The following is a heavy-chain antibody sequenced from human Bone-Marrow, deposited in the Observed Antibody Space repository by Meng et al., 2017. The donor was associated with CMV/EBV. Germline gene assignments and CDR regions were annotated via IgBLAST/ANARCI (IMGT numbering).Heavy chain of an antibody. V-gene: IGHV4-59*12. CDR1: GGSISRYY. D-gene: IGHD1-26*01. J-gene: IGHJ4*02. CDR3: ARGWELAPFDY. Sequence: SETLSLTCTVSGGSISRYYWSWIRQPPGKGLEYIGYIYYSGSTNYNPSLKSRVTISVDTSKNQFSLKLSSVTAADTAVYYCARGWELAPFDYWGQGTLVTVSS. CDR2: IYYSGST.